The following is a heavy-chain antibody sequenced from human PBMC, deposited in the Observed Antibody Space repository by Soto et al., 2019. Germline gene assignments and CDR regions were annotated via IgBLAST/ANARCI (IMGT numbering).Heavy chain of an antibody. CDR1: GFTFSNAW. V-gene: IGHV3-15*01. CDR2: IKSKTDGGTT. J-gene: IGHJ4*02. D-gene: IGHD6-19*01. CDR3: PTGIAVDRYYFDY. Sequence: EVQLVESGGGLVKPGGSLRLSCAASGFTFSNAWMSWVRQAPGKGLEWVGRIKSKTDGGTTDYAAPVKGRFTISRDDSKNTLYLQMNSLKTEDTAVYYCPTGIAVDRYYFDYWGQGTLVTVSS.